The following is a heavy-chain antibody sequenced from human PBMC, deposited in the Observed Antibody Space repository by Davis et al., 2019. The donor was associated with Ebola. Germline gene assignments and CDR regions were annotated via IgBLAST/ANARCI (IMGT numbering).Heavy chain of an antibody. J-gene: IGHJ4*02. CDR1: GFIFSNYY. CDR3: VPGTWI. V-gene: IGHV3-7*01. CDR2: IEQGGTDK. D-gene: IGHD5-18*01. Sequence: GESLKISCEASGFIFSNYYMSWVRQRPGKGLEWVANIEQGGTDKYYADSVKGRFTISRDNAKKSLYLQMNTLRVEDTAIYYCVPGTWIRGQGTLVTVSS.